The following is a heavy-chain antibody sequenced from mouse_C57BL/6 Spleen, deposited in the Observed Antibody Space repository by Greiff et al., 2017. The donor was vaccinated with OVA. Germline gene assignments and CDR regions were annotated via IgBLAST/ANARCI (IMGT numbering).Heavy chain of an antibody. J-gene: IGHJ3*01. Sequence: QVQLQQSGAELVKPGASVKLSCKASGYTFTSYWMHWVKQRPGQGLEWIGMIHPNSGSTNYNEKFKSKATLTVDKSSSTAYMQLSSLTSEDSAVYYCARYGYDGYPFAYWGQGTLVTVSA. CDR3: ARYGYDGYPFAY. CDR2: IHPNSGST. D-gene: IGHD2-3*01. CDR1: GYTFTSYW. V-gene: IGHV1-64*01.